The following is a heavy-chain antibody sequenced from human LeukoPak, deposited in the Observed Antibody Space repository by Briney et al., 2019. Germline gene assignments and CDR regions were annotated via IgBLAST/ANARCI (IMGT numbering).Heavy chain of an antibody. CDR1: GFTFSSYG. V-gene: IGHV3-23*01. CDR2: ISGSGGST. CDR3: AKDPNSGSFPTHLDY. D-gene: IGHD3-10*01. Sequence: GGSLRLSCAASGFTFSSYGMSWVRQAPGKGLEWVSAISGSGGSTYYADSVKGRFTISRDNSKNTLYLEMNSLRAEDTAVYYCAKDPNSGSFPTHLDYWGQGTLVTVSS. J-gene: IGHJ4*02.